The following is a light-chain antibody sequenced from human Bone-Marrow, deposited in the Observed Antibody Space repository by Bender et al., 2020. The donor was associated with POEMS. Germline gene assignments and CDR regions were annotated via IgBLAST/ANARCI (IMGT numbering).Light chain of an antibody. CDR3: CSYAADNNLL. CDR2: EVS. CDR1: SSDVGGYNY. V-gene: IGLV2-8*01. Sequence: QSALTQPPSASGSLGQSVTISCTGTSSDVGGYNYVSWYQQHPGKAPKLLIYEVSKRPPGVPDRFSGSKSGNTASLTVSGLQAEDETDYYCCSYAADNNLLFGGGTKLTVL. J-gene: IGLJ3*02.